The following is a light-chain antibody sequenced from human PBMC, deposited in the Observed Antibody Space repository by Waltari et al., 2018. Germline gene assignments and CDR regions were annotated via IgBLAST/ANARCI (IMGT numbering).Light chain of an antibody. J-gene: IGKJ1*01. CDR3: MQGTYWPRT. Sequence: DAVTTQPPPSLPVTLGQPPSISCRSIQSLEHYHRNTYLNWFHPRPGHSPRRLIYKVSNRDSEVPDRFSGSGSGTDFTLKISRVEAEDVGVYYCMQGTYWPRTFGQGTRVGIK. V-gene: IGKV2-30*02. CDR1: QSLEHYHRNTY. CDR2: KVS.